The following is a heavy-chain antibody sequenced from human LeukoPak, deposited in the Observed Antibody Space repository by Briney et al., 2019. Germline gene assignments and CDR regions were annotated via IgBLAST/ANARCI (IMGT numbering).Heavy chain of an antibody. D-gene: IGHD6-19*01. CDR1: GYTFTGYY. V-gene: IGHV1-2*06. Sequence: ASVKVSCKASGYTFTGYYMHWVRQAPGQGLEWMGRINPDSGGTNYAQNFQGRVTMTRDTSINTAYMELTRLTSDDTAVNYCARPYSSGRSENWFGPWGQGTLVTVSS. CDR3: ARPYSSGRSENWFGP. J-gene: IGHJ5*02. CDR2: INPDSGGT.